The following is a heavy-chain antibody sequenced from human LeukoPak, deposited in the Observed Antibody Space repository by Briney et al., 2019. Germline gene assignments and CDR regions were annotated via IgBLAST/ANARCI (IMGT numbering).Heavy chain of an antibody. Sequence: PGGSLRLSCAASGFIFSRHGMLWVRQAPGKGLEWVSSISSSSSYIYYADSVKGRFTISRDNAKNSLYLQMNSLRAEDTAVYYCARGYGGQKRGAFDIWGQGTMVTVSS. CDR1: GFIFSRHG. D-gene: IGHD4-23*01. J-gene: IGHJ3*02. CDR3: ARGYGGQKRGAFDI. V-gene: IGHV3-21*01. CDR2: ISSSSSYI.